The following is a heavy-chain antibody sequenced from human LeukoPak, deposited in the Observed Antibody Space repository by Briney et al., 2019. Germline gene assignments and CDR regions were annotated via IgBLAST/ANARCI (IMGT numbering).Heavy chain of an antibody. J-gene: IGHJ6*02. CDR3: ARRGDYYSYGMDV. CDR2: IYYSGST. CDR1: GVSISSYY. Sequence: SQTLSLTCTLSGVSISSYYWSLLRQPPGKGLELIGDIYYSGSTNYHPSLKRRVTISVDTSKTQFSLKLTSVTAADMAVYYCARRGDYYSYGMDVGGQGTPVTVSS. V-gene: IGHV4-59*01.